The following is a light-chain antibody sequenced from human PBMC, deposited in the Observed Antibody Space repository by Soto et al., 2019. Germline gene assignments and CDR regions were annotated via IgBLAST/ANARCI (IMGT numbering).Light chain of an antibody. Sequence: QSALTQPASVSGSPGQSITISCAGTSSDVGGYNYVSWYQQHPGKAPKLMIYDVNNRPSGVSNRFSGSKSGNTASLTISGLQAEDEADYYCSSYTTTSTPRVFGGGTKLTV. CDR2: DVN. CDR1: SSDVGGYNY. CDR3: SSYTTTSTPRV. J-gene: IGLJ3*02. V-gene: IGLV2-14*01.